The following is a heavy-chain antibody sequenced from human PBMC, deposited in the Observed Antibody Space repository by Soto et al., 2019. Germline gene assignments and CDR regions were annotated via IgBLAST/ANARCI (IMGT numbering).Heavy chain of an antibody. CDR1: GGSISSGGYY. CDR3: ARVIRFRGFSGMDV. D-gene: IGHD3-10*01. CDR2: IYYSGST. Sequence: QVQLQESGPGLVKPSQTMSLTCTVSGGSISSGGYYWRWIRQHPGKGLEWIGYIYYSGSTYYNPSLKRRVTISVDTSKNQFSLKRSSVSAADTGVYYCARVIRFRGFSGMDVWGQGTTVTVSS. J-gene: IGHJ6*02. V-gene: IGHV4-31*03.